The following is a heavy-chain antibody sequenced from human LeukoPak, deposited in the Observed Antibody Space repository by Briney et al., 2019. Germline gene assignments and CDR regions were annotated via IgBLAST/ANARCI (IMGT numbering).Heavy chain of an antibody. Sequence: ASVKVSCKASGGTFSSYAISWVRQAPGQGLEWMGWINPNSGGTNYAQKFQGRVTMTRDTSISTAYMELSRLRSDDTAVYYCASLEISGYSSSWYDYWGQGTLVTVSS. CDR2: INPNSGGT. J-gene: IGHJ4*02. CDR1: GGTFSSYA. V-gene: IGHV1-2*02. CDR3: ASLEISGYSSSWYDY. D-gene: IGHD6-13*01.